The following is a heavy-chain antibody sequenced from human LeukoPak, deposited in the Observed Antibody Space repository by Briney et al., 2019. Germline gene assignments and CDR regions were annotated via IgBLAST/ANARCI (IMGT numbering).Heavy chain of an antibody. V-gene: IGHV7-4-1*02. D-gene: IGHD2-8*01. CDR2: INTNTGNP. J-gene: IGHJ3*02. CDR1: GYTFTSCA. Sequence: ASVKVSCKASGYTFTSCAMNWVRQAPGQGLEWMGWINTNTGNPTYAQGFTGRFVFSLDASVSTAYLQISSLKAEDTAVYYCARDGTKVSFPLDAFDIWGQGTMVTVSS. CDR3: ARDGTKVSFPLDAFDI.